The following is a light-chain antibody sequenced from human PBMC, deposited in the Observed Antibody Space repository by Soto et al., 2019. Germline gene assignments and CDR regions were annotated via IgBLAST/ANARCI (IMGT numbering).Light chain of an antibody. J-gene: IGKJ1*01. Sequence: DIQMTQSPSTLSASVGDRVTITCRASQSINSWLAWYQQKPEKAPKFLIYKASTLESGVPSRFSCSGSGTEFTLTISRLQADDFATYYCEQYNSYLWTCGQGTKVEIK. CDR3: EQYNSYLWT. CDR2: KAS. V-gene: IGKV1-5*03. CDR1: QSINSW.